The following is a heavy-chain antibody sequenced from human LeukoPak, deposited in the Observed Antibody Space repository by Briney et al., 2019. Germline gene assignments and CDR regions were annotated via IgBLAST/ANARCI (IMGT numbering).Heavy chain of an antibody. CDR3: AKGRGRQGRVYFDY. Sequence: PGGSLRLSCAASGFTFNNYAMNWVRQAPGKGLEWVSGLSTSGAGTYYADSVKGRFTISRDNPKKTLYLQMNSLRAEDTAVYYCAKGRGRQGRVYFDYWGQGTLVTVSS. D-gene: IGHD3-10*01. J-gene: IGHJ4*02. V-gene: IGHV3-23*01. CDR1: GFTFNNYA. CDR2: LSTSGAGT.